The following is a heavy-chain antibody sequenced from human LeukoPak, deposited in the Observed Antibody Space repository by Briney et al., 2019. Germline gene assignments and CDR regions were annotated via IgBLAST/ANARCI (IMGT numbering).Heavy chain of an antibody. CDR1: GGSFSGYY. J-gene: IGHJ3*02. CDR2: INHSGST. D-gene: IGHD3-22*01. Sequence: KPSETLSLTCAVYGGSFSGYYWSWIRQPPGKGLEWIGEINHSGSTNYNPSLKSRVTISVDTSKNQFSLKLSSVTAADTAVYYCARDPNDSSGYYYPLAAFDIWGQGTVVTVSS. CDR3: ARDPNDSSGYYYPLAAFDI. V-gene: IGHV4-34*01.